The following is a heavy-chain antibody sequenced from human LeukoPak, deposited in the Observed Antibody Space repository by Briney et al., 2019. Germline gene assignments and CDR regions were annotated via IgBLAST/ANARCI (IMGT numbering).Heavy chain of an antibody. CDR3: AKGHIVVVTAYYYYMDV. V-gene: IGHV3-23*01. Sequence: PGGSLRLSCAASGFTFSSYAMSWVRQAPGKGLEWVSAISGSGGSTYYADSVKGRFTISRDNAKNSLYLQMNSLRAEDTAVYYCAKGHIVVVTAYYYYMDVWGKGTTVTISS. CDR2: ISGSGGST. J-gene: IGHJ6*03. D-gene: IGHD2-21*02. CDR1: GFTFSSYA.